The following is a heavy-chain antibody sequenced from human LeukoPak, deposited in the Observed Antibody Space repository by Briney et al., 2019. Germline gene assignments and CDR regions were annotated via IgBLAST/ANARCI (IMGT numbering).Heavy chain of an antibody. V-gene: IGHV3-74*01. CDR3: ARGHSSGYYTDY. D-gene: IGHD6-19*01. CDR2: IYDDGRRT. J-gene: IGHJ4*02. CDR1: GFTFSSHW. Sequence: GGSLRLSCAVSGFTFSSHWMHWVRQAPGKGLVWVSRIYDDGRRTDYADSVKGRLTISRDNAKNTLYLQGNSLRAEDTAVYYCARGHSSGYYTDYWGQGILVTVSS.